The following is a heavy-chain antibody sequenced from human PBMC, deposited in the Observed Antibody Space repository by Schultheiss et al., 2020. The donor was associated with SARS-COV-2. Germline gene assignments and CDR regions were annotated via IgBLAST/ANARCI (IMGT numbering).Heavy chain of an antibody. V-gene: IGHV1-46*01. CDR3: ARERCSGDICYMFSHDF. D-gene: IGHD2-15*01. CDR1: GYTFTGYY. CDR2: INPSGGST. J-gene: IGHJ4*02. Sequence: ASVKVSCKASGYTFTGYYMHWVRQAPGQGLEWMGWINPSGGSTTYAQKFQGRVTMTRDTSTSTVYMDLSSLRSEDTAVYYCARERCSGDICYMFSHDFWGQGSLVTVSS.